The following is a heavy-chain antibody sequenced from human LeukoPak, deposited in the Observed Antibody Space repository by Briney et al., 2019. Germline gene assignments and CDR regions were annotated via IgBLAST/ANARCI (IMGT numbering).Heavy chain of an antibody. J-gene: IGHJ4*02. CDR3: ARVARINLDY. D-gene: IGHD3-16*01. CDR1: GGSFSGYY. CDR2: INHSGST. V-gene: IGHV4-34*01. Sequence: SETLSLTCAVYGGSFSGYYWSWIRQPPGKGLEWIGEINHSGSTNYNPSLKSRVTISVDTSKNQFSLKPSSVTAADTAVYYCARVARINLDYWGQGTLVTVSS.